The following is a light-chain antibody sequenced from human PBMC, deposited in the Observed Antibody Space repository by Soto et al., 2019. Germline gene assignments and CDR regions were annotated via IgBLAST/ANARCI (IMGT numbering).Light chain of an antibody. V-gene: IGLV2-11*01. CDR3: CSYAGSFHV. CDR2: DVS. CDR1: SSDVGGYTY. J-gene: IGLJ1*01. Sequence: QSALTQPRSVSGSPGQSVTISCTGTSSDVGGYTYVSWYQQHPGKAPKLMIYDVSKRPSGVPDRFSGSKSGNTASLTISGLQAEDEADYYCCSYAGSFHVFGSGTKLTVL.